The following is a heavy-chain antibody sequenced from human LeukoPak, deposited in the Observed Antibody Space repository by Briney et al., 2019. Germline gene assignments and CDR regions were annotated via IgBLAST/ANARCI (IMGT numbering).Heavy chain of an antibody. CDR3: ARYYPPGTYYGSSSYITCFHS. CDR1: GFNSPSTH. J-gene: IGHJ5*01. CDR2: IGGGGAAT. Sequence: GGSLRPSSPAPGFNSPSTHTTRVRQAPGKGLEWVSTIGGGGAATYYADSVKGRFTISRDNSKNTLYLQMNTLRADHTAVYYCARYYPPGTYYGSSSYITCFHSRGQGTLVTVSS. D-gene: IGHD3-10*01. V-gene: IGHV3-23*01.